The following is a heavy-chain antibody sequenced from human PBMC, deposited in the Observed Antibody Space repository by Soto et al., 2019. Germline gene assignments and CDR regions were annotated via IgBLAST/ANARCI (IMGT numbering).Heavy chain of an antibody. CDR1: GYTFTSDG. CDR2: ISNYNGDT. CDR3: TRGGQLFAGNYFDY. D-gene: IGHD3-10*02. Sequence: QVQLVQSGAEVKKPGASVKVSCKASGYTFTSDGISWVRQAPGQGLEWLGWISNYNGDTNYAQKLQGRVTINTDTSTSTAYMELRSLKADDTAVYYCTRGGQLFAGNYFDYWGQGTLVTVSS. V-gene: IGHV1-18*01. J-gene: IGHJ4*02.